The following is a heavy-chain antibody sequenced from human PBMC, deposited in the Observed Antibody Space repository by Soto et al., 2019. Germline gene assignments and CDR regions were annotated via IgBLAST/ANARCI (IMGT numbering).Heavy chain of an antibody. CDR1: GGSIISSSYY. V-gene: IGHV4-39*01. J-gene: IGHJ6*02. D-gene: IGHD7-27*01. CDR2: IYHSGNT. CDR3: ARHVNWGYYGMDV. Sequence: QLQLQESGPGLVKPPETLSLTCSVSGGSIISSSYYWGWIRQPPGQGLEWIGNIYHSGNTYYNPSLKSRVTISVDTSKNQFSLKLNSVTAADTAVYYCARHVNWGYYGMDVWGQGTTVTVSS.